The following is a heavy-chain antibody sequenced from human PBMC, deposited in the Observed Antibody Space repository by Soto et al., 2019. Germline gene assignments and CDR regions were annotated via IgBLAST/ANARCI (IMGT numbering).Heavy chain of an antibody. CDR3: AKSGWGVVVPTVNWYFDL. CDR1: GFSITDYA. CDR2: ISDSGTKT. D-gene: IGHD2-21*01. V-gene: IGHV3-23*01. J-gene: IGHJ2*01. Sequence: EVQLLESGGGLIQPGGSLRLSCSASGFSITDYAMSWVRQAPGKGLEWVSSISDSGTKTFYGDSVKGRFAISRDTSKNTVYMQMNNLRAEDTALYYCAKSGWGVVVPTVNWYFDLWGRGTLVTVSS.